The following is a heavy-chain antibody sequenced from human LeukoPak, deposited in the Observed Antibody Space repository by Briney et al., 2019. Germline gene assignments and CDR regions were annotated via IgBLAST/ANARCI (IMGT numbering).Heavy chain of an antibody. CDR3: AREDGYSSSYYFDY. V-gene: IGHV3-30-3*01. J-gene: IGHJ4*02. CDR1: GFTFSSYA. D-gene: IGHD6-6*01. CDR2: ISYDGSNK. Sequence: PGRSLRLSCAASGFTFSSYAMHWVRQAPGKGLEWVAVISYDGSNKYYADSVKGRFTISRDNSKNTLYLQMNSLRAEDTAVYHCAREDGYSSSYYFDYWGQGTLVTVSS.